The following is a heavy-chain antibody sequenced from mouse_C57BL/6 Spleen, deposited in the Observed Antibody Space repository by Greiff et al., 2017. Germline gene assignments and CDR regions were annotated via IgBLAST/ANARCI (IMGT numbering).Heavy chain of an antibody. J-gene: IGHJ1*03. Sequence: EVQLVESGGGLVKPGGSLKLSCAASGFTFSDYGMHWVRQAPEKGLEWVAYISSGSSTIYYADTVKGRFTISRDNAKNTLFLQMTSLRSEDTAMYYCARAYYSNGGYFDVWGTGTTVTVSS. CDR1: GFTFSDYG. D-gene: IGHD2-5*01. V-gene: IGHV5-17*01. CDR2: ISSGSSTI. CDR3: ARAYYSNGGYFDV.